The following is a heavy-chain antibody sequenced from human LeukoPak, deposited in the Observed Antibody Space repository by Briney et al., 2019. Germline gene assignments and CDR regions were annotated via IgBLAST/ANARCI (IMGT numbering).Heavy chain of an antibody. V-gene: IGHV3-30-3*02. J-gene: IGHJ4*02. D-gene: IGHD6-13*01. CDR1: GFIFSNDA. Sequence: GGSLRLSCAASGFIFSNDAMHWVRQAPGKGLEWVAVISYDGSNKYYADSVKGRFTISRDNSKNTLYLQMNSLRAEDTAVYYCASIPGIAAAGTVDYWGQGTLVTVSS. CDR2: ISYDGSNK. CDR3: ASIPGIAAAGTVDY.